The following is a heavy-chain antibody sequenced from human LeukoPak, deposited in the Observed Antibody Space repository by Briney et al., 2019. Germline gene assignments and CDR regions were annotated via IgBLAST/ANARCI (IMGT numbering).Heavy chain of an antibody. CDR2: INSDGSST. CDR3: ARDLTWEYSYGLYYYYYMDV. Sequence: PGGSLRLSCAASGFTFSSYWMHWVRQAPGKGLVWVSRINSDGSSTSYADSVKGRFTISRDNAKNTLYLQMNSLRAEDTAVYYCARDLTWEYSYGLYYYYYMDVWGKGTTVTVSS. D-gene: IGHD5-18*01. CDR1: GFTFSSYW. V-gene: IGHV3-74*01. J-gene: IGHJ6*03.